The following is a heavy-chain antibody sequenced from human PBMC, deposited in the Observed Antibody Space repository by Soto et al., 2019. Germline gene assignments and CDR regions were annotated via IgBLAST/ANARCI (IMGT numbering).Heavy chain of an antibody. CDR1: GFTFSSYD. J-gene: IGHJ4*02. V-gene: IGHV3-13*01. CDR3: AREDGSSSNDY. CDR2: VATAGDT. Sequence: GGSLRLSCAASGFTFSSYDMHWVRQATGKGLEWVSAVATAGDTYYPASVKGRFTISREDAKNSLYLQMNSLRAGDTAVYYCAREDGSSSNDYWGQGTLVTVSS. D-gene: IGHD6-13*01.